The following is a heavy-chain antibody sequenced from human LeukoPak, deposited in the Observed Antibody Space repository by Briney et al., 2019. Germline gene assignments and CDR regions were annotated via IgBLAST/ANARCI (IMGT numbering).Heavy chain of an antibody. V-gene: IGHV4-34*01. Sequence: SETLSLTCAVSGYSISSGYYWSWIRQPPGKGLEWIGEINHSGSTNYNPSLKSRVTISVDTSKNQFSLKLSSVTAADTAVYYCARGANYDFWSGYPYFDYWGQGTLVTVSS. CDR2: INHSGST. D-gene: IGHD3-3*01. CDR3: ARGANYDFWSGYPYFDY. J-gene: IGHJ4*02. CDR1: GYSISSGYY.